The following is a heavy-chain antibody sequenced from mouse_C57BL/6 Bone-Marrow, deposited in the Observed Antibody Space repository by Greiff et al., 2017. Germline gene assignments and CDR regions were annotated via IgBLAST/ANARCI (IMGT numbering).Heavy chain of an antibody. CDR3: TSYYYGSSSFDY. CDR2: IDPENGDT. J-gene: IGHJ2*01. Sequence: EVQLQQSGAELVRPGASVKLSCTASGFNIKDDYMHWVKQRPEQGLEWIGWIDPENGDTEYASKFQGKATITADTSSNTAYLKLSSLTSEDTAVYYCTSYYYGSSSFDYWGQGTTLTVSS. V-gene: IGHV14-4*01. D-gene: IGHD1-1*01. CDR1: GFNIKDDY.